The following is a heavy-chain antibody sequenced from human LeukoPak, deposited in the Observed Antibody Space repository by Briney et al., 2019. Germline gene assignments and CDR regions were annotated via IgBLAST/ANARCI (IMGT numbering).Heavy chain of an antibody. CDR1: GGSISRYY. CDR2: IYSSGST. V-gene: IGHV4-4*07. D-gene: IGHD3-10*01. CDR3: ARLLWFGDQGAAFDI. J-gene: IGHJ3*02. Sequence: SETLSLTCTVSGGSISRYYWNWIRQPAGKGLEWIGRIYSSGSTNYNPSLKSRVTMSVDTSKSQFSLKLNSVTAADTAVYYCARLLWFGDQGAAFDIWGQGTMVTVSS.